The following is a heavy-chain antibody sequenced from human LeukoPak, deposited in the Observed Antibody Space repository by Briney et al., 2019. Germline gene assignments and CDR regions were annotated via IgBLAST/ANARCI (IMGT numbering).Heavy chain of an antibody. J-gene: IGHJ6*02. CDR3: ARASAYYYGMDV. CDR1: GGXISSYY. Sequence: SETLSLTCIVSGGXISSYYCSWIRQPPGKGLEWIGYIYYSGSTNYNPSLKSRVTMSVDTSKNHFSLKLTSVTAADTAVYYCARASAYYYGMDVWGQGTMVTVSS. V-gene: IGHV4-59*12. CDR2: IYYSGST.